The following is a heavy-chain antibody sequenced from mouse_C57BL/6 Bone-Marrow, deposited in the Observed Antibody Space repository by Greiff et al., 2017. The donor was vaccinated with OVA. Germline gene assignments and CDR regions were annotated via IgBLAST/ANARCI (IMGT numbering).Heavy chain of an antibody. CDR2: ISNGGGST. CDR1: GFTFSNYY. J-gene: IGHJ1*03. Sequence: EVQVVESGGGLVQPGGSLKLSCAASGFTFSNYYMYWVRQTPEKRLEWVAYISNGGGSTYYPDTVKGRFTISRDNAKNTLDLQMRRLKTEDTAMYYCARHYYGSRGPYFDVWGTGTTVTVSS. V-gene: IGHV5-12*01. D-gene: IGHD1-1*01. CDR3: ARHYYGSRGPYFDV.